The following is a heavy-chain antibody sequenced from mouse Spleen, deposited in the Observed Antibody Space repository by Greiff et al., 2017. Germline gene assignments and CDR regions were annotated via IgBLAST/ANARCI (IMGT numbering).Heavy chain of an antibody. D-gene: IGHD1-1*01. CDR1: GYSFTDYN. J-gene: IGHJ2*01. CDR2: INPNYGTT. CDR3: AMIATVLAPFDY. Sequence: EVKLVESGPELVKPGASVKISCKASGYSFTDYNMNWVKQSNGKSLEWIGVINPNYGTTSYNQKFKGKATLTVDQSSSTAYMQLNSLTSEDSAVYYCAMIATVLAPFDYWGQGTTLTVSS. V-gene: IGHV1-39*01.